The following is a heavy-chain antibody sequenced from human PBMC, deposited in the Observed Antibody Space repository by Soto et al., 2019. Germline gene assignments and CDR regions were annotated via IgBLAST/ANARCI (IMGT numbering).Heavy chain of an antibody. CDR1: GYTFTSYG. J-gene: IGHJ4*02. D-gene: IGHD3-3*01. CDR3: ARDLRPAAPQDYDFWSGYYYFDY. CDR2: ISAYNGNT. V-gene: IGHV1-18*01. Sequence: ASVKVSCKASGYTFTSYGISWVRQAPGQGLEWMGWISAYNGNTNYAQKLQGRVTMTTDTSTSTAYMELRSLRSDDTAVYYCARDLRPAAPQDYDFWSGYYYFDYWGQGTLVTVSS.